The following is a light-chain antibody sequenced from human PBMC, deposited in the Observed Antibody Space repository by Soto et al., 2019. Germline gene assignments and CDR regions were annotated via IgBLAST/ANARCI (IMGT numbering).Light chain of an antibody. CDR2: AAS. Sequence: AIRMTQSPSSLSASTGDRVTITCRASQGISSYLAWYQQKPGKAPKLLIYAASTLQSGVPSRFSGSGSWTNFTLTIICLQSEDFATYYCQQYYSYPRTFGQGTKVEIK. V-gene: IGKV1-8*01. CDR1: QGISSY. J-gene: IGKJ1*01. CDR3: QQYYSYPRT.